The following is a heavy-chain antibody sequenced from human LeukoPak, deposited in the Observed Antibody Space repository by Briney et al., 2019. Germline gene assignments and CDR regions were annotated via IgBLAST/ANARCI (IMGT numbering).Heavy chain of an antibody. Sequence: SVTVSCKASVGTFSSYAISWVRQAPGQGLEWMGGIIPIFGTANYAQKFQGRVTSTAAVSTSTSYMELSSLRSEDTAVYSCANGPLGDYDPRLWFDPWGQGTLVTVSS. D-gene: IGHD4-17*01. V-gene: IGHV1-69*13. CDR1: VGTFSSYA. CDR2: IIPIFGTA. J-gene: IGHJ5*02. CDR3: ANGPLGDYDPRLWFDP.